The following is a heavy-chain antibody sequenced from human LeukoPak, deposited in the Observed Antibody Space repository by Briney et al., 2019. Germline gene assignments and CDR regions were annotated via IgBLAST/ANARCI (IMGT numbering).Heavy chain of an antibody. D-gene: IGHD3-22*01. CDR1: GFTFSSYS. V-gene: IGHV3-21*01. J-gene: IGHJ4*02. Sequence: PGGSLRLSCAASGFTFSSYSMNWVRQAPGKGLEWVSSISSSSSYIYYADSVKGRFTISRDNAKNSVYLQVNSLRAEDTAMYYCARWYDYDSKGYSYYFDYWGQGTLVTVSS. CDR2: ISSSSSYI. CDR3: ARWYDYDSKGYSYYFDY.